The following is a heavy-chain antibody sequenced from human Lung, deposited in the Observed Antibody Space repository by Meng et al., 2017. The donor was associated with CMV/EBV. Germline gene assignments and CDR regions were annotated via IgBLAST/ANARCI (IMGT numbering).Heavy chain of an antibody. D-gene: IGHD2-21*02. Sequence: GRLQESGPGLGQPSGTLSLTCAVSGGSISSSNWWSWVRQPPGKGLEWIGEIYHSGSTNYNPSLKSRVTISVDKSKNQFSLKLSSVTAADTAVYYCARVVTALWGYYFDYWGQGTLVTVSS. CDR2: IYHSGST. CDR1: GGSISSSNW. V-gene: IGHV4-4*02. J-gene: IGHJ4*02. CDR3: ARVVTALWGYYFDY.